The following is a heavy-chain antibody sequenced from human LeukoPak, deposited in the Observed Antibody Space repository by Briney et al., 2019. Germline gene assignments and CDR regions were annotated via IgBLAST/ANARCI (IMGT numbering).Heavy chain of an antibody. D-gene: IGHD6-19*01. CDR1: GFTFTNHW. J-gene: IGHJ4*02. CDR2: IRPDGRET. V-gene: IGHV3-74*01. Sequence: GGSLRLSCAASGFTFTNHWMHRVRQAPGKGLVWVSRIRPDGRETNHADSVKGRFTISRDNAKNTLYLQMNSLGAEDTAVYFCAEFEGATIPGWFNDYWGQGILVTVSS. CDR3: AEFEGATIPGWFNDY.